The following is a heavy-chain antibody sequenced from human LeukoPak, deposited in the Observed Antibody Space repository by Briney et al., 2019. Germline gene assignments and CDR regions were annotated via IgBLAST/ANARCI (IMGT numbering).Heavy chain of an antibody. Sequence: SVKVSCKASGGTFSSYAISWVRQAPGQGLEWMGGIIPIFGTANYAQKFQGRVTITADKSTSTAYMELSSLRSEDTAVYYCAKPIAAAGPNAFDIWGQGTMVTVSS. V-gene: IGHV1-69*06. CDR2: IIPIFGTA. CDR3: AKPIAAAGPNAFDI. CDR1: GGTFSSYA. D-gene: IGHD6-13*01. J-gene: IGHJ3*02.